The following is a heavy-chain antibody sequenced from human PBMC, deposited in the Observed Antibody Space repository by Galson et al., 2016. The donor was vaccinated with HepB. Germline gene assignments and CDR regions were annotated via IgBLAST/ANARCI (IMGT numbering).Heavy chain of an antibody. CDR3: ARSYGGYAFDI. J-gene: IGHJ3*02. V-gene: IGHV4-59*01. CDR2: IYFSGTI. D-gene: IGHD4-23*01. Sequence: SETLSLTCTVSGGSISPYFWSWIRRPPGKGLEWIAYIYFSGTINYNPSLKSRVTISLDTSKGRFSLKVTSVTAADSAVNYCARSYGGYAFDIWGQGTMVTVSS. CDR1: GGSISPYF.